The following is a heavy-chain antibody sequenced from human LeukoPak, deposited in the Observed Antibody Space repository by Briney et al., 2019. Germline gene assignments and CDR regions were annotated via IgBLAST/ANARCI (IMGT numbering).Heavy chain of an antibody. J-gene: IGHJ4*02. CDR1: GFTFTNYA. Sequence: PGGSLRLSCVASGFTFTNYAMSWVRQAPGKGLEWVSVTTARGDSPYYADSVKGRFTISRDDSKNTLYLQMNSLRAEDTALYYCAKDRDYYLVGFFDYWGQGTLVTVSS. D-gene: IGHD3-10*01. CDR2: TTARGDSP. CDR3: AKDRDYYLVGFFDY. V-gene: IGHV3-23*01.